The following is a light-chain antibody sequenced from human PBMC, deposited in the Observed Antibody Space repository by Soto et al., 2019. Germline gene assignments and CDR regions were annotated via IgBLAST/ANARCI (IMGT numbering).Light chain of an antibody. J-gene: IGKJ1*01. V-gene: IGKV1-39*01. CDR3: QQGYTTRWT. Sequence: DIQMTQSPTSLSACVGDRVTISCRASQNIRSYLNWYQQIPGKAPNLLIYATSILQTGVPSRFSGSGSGTDFTLTINGLQPEDFATYYCQQGYTTRWTFGQGTKVDIK. CDR1: QNIRSY. CDR2: ATS.